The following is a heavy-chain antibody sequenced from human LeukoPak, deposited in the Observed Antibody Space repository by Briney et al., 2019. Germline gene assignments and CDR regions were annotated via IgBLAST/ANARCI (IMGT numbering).Heavy chain of an antibody. Sequence: ASVKVSCKASGGTFSTDVISWVRQAPGQGLEWMGIINPSGGSTSYAQKFQGRVTMTRDMSTSTVYMELSSLRSEDTAVYYCAREGTAGATLGLESWFDPWGQGTLVTVSS. CDR1: GGTFSTDV. CDR3: AREGTAGATLGLESWFDP. D-gene: IGHD1-26*01. CDR2: INPSGGST. V-gene: IGHV1-46*01. J-gene: IGHJ5*02.